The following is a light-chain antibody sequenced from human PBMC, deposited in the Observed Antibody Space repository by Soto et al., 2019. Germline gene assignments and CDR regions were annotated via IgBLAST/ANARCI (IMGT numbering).Light chain of an antibody. CDR1: QSVAISY. J-gene: IGKJ1*01. CDR2: GAS. V-gene: IGKV3-20*01. CDR3: QQYGRSPWT. Sequence: ETVLTQSPGTLSLSPGERATLSCRASQSVAISYLAWYQQKPGQAPRLLIYGASSRATGIPDRFSGSGSGTDVTLTISRLEPEDVAVYYCQQYGRSPWTFGQGTKVEIK.